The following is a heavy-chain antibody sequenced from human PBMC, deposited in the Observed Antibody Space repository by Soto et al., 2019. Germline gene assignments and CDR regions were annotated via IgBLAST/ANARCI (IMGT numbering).Heavy chain of an antibody. Sequence: QVQLVQSGAEVKKPGASVTVSCRSSGDTFNDYYIHWVRQAPGQGLEGMGWINPNGGVTKYAQKFQGWGSMARDTSIRTVYMQLSRLRSDDTAVYYCARESGGATATLDYYYFYMDVWGTGTTVTVSS. CDR3: ARESGGATATLDYYYFYMDV. CDR1: GDTFNDYY. J-gene: IGHJ6*03. D-gene: IGHD5-12*01. V-gene: IGHV1-2*04. CDR2: INPNGGVT.